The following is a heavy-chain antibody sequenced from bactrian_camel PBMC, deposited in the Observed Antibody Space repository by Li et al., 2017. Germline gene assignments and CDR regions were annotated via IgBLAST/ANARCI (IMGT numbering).Heavy chain of an antibody. D-gene: IGHD6*01. Sequence: EVQLVESGGGLAEPGGSLRLSCVASGFTFSLSAVTWVRQAPGKGLEWVAAINSAGDSTYYADSVKGRFTNSQDTITYTVYLQMNNLKPEDTAMYYCAATMPGTWYGHNYWGQGTQVTVS. CDR1: GFTFSLSA. CDR2: INSAGDST. V-gene: IGHV3S40*01. CDR3: AATMPGTWYGHNY. J-gene: IGHJ4*01.